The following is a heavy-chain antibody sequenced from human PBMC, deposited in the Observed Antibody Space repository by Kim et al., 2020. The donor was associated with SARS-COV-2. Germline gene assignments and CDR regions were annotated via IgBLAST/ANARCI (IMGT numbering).Heavy chain of an antibody. V-gene: IGHV4-34*01. Sequence: SETLSLTCAVFGGSFTSYSWSWIRQPPGKGLEWIGEINPSGSTNYIPSLKSRVTISLDTSKNQFSLKLTSVTAADTAVYYCARGRSALAYWGQGTLVTVS. CDR3: ARGRSALAY. CDR1: GGSFTSYS. J-gene: IGHJ4*02. CDR2: INPSGST.